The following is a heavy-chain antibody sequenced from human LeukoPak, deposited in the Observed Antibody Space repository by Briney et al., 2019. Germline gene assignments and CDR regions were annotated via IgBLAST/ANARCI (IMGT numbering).Heavy chain of an antibody. J-gene: IGHJ5*02. D-gene: IGHD2-8*02. CDR3: AGGSGASWFDP. V-gene: IGHV4-59*01. Sequence: SETLSLTCSVSGGSISGGYWSWIRQPPGKGLEWIAYIYNSGRSNYNPSLKSRVTISLDTSKNQFSLKLSSVTVADTAVYYCAGGSGASWFDPWGQGTLVTVSS. CDR1: GGSISGGY. CDR2: IYNSGRS.